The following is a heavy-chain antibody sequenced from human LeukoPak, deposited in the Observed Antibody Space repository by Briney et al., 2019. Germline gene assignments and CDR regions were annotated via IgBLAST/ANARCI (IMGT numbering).Heavy chain of an antibody. CDR3: ARAWGYYGSGTYLYSY. Sequence: WASVKVSCKASGDTFSTYAITWVRQAPGQGLEWMGGIIPIFGTANYAQKFQGRVTITADESTTTAYMELSSLRSDDTAVYYCARAWGYYGSGTYLYSYWGQGTLVTVSS. D-gene: IGHD3-10*01. V-gene: IGHV1-69*13. CDR2: IIPIFGTA. J-gene: IGHJ4*02. CDR1: GDTFSTYA.